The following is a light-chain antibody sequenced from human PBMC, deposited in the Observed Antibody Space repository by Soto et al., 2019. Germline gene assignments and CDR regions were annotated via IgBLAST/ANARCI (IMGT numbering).Light chain of an antibody. CDR1: HNVVSS. J-gene: IGKJ5*01. CDR3: QQLAAT. V-gene: IGKV3-11*01. Sequence: ETVLTQSPATLPLSPGERATLSCRTSHNVVSSLAWYQQKPGQTPRLLIYDASKRATGIPARFSGSGSGTDFTLTISSLEPEDSAVYYCQQLAATFGQGTRLEIK. CDR2: DAS.